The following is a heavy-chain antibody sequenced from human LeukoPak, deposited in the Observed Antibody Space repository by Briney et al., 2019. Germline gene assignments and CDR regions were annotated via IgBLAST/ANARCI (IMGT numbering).Heavy chain of an antibody. J-gene: IGHJ5*02. Sequence: GGSLRLSCTASGFTFSSYWMHWVRQAPGKGLVWVSRINSVVNSTSYADSVKGRFTISRDNSKNTLYLQMNSLRAEDTAVYYCAKRGMFDPWGQGTLVTVSS. CDR1: GFTFSSYW. CDR3: AKRGMFDP. V-gene: IGHV3-74*01. D-gene: IGHD3-10*01. CDR2: INSVVNST.